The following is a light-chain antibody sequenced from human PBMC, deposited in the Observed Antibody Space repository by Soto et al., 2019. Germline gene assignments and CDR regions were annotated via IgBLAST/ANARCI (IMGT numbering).Light chain of an antibody. CDR1: QTISSW. CDR3: QHYNSYSEA. J-gene: IGKJ1*01. Sequence: DIQITQSPFTLSGSVGDKVTITCRASQTISSWLAWYQQKPGKAPKLLIYKASTLKSGVPSRFSGSGSGTEFTLTISSLQPDDFATYYCQHYNSYSEAFGQGTNVDI. CDR2: KAS. V-gene: IGKV1-5*03.